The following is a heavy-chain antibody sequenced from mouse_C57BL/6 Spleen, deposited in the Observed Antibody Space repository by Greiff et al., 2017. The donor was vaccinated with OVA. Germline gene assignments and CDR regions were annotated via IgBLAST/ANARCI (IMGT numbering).Heavy chain of an antibody. D-gene: IGHD4-1*02. V-gene: IGHV5-12*01. CDR3: ARHATGSYYFDY. J-gene: IGHJ2*01. CDR1: GFTFSDYY. Sequence: EVQWVESGGGLVQPGGSLKLSCAASGFTFSDYYMYWVRQTPEKRLEWVAYISNGGGSTYYPDTVKGRFTISRDNAKNTLYLQMSRLKSEDTAMYYCARHATGSYYFDYWGQGTTLTVSS. CDR2: ISNGGGST.